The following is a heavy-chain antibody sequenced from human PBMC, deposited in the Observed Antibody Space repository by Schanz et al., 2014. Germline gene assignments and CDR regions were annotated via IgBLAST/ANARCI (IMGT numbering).Heavy chain of an antibody. CDR2: LSGSGGST. CDR1: GFTLSNSD. Sequence: EVQLVESGGGLVQPGGSLRLSCAASGFTLSNSDMHWVRQAPGKGLEWVSALSGSGGSTYYADSVKGRFTISRDNSKNTLYLQMNSLRAEDTAVYYCARDVEGYDGGGGGFDPWGQGTLVTVSS. J-gene: IGHJ5*02. V-gene: IGHV3-23*04. CDR3: ARDVEGYDGGGGGFDP. D-gene: IGHD2-21*01.